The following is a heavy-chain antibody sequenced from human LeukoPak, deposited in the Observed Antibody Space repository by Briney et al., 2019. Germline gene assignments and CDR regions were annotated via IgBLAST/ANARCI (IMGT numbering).Heavy chain of an antibody. Sequence: GESLKISCKTSGYTFTGYWIGWVRQTPGKGLEWMGIIYPPDSDTRYSPSFEGQVTISADKSTNTADLQWSSLKASDSAKYYCARFGVGAVAGHFDYWGQGTLITVSS. CDR1: GYTFTGYW. CDR3: ARFGVGAVAGHFDY. D-gene: IGHD6-19*01. J-gene: IGHJ4*02. CDR2: IYPPDSDT. V-gene: IGHV5-51*01.